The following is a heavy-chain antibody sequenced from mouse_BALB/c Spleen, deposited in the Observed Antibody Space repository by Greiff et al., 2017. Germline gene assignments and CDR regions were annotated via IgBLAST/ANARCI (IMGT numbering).Heavy chain of an antibody. D-gene: IGHD2-14*01. Sequence: VQGVESGPGLVAPSQSLSITCTVSGFSLTSYGVHWVRQPPGKGLEWLGVIWAGGSTNYNSALMSRLSISKDNSKSQVFLKMNSLQTDDTAMYYCARDYYRYDDYYAMDYWGQGTSVTVSS. J-gene: IGHJ4*01. V-gene: IGHV2-9*02. CDR3: ARDYYRYDDYYAMDY. CDR1: GFSLTSYG. CDR2: IWAGGST.